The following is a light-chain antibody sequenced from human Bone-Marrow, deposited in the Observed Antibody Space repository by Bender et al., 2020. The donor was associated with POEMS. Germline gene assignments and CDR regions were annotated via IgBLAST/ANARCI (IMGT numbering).Light chain of an antibody. CDR3: ATWDDSLNGWV. CDR1: SSNIGAGYD. CDR2: NNS. J-gene: IGLJ3*02. V-gene: IGLV1-40*01. Sequence: QSVLTQPPSVSGAPGQRITISCTGTSSNIGAGYDVHWYQQLPGAAPKLVIFNNSQRPSGVPDRFSGSNSGTSASLAISGLLSDDEADFYCATWDDSLNGWVFGGGTKLTVL.